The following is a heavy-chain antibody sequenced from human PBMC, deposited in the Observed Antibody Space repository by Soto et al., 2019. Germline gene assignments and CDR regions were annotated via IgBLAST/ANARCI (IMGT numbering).Heavy chain of an antibody. V-gene: IGHV3-23*01. Sequence: GGSLRLSCAAAGLVFSDYAMSWVRQAPGKGLECVACISGSGDKTFYADSVKGRFTISRDNSKNTVSLHMNSLRVDDTAVYFCAKDRFGIVGPVDYWGPGTLVTVSS. CDR2: ISGSGDKT. J-gene: IGHJ4*02. CDR3: AKDRFGIVGPVDY. D-gene: IGHD1-26*01. CDR1: GLVFSDYA.